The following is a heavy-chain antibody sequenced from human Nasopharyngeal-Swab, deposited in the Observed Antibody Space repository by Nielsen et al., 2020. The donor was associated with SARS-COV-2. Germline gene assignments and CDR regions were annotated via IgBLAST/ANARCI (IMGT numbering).Heavy chain of an antibody. CDR1: GYTFTSYD. D-gene: IGHD3-3*01. J-gene: IGHJ6*03. V-gene: IGHV1-8*01. CDR3: ARLSNYDFWSGYYAYMDV. CDR2: MNPNSGNT. Sequence: ASVKVSCKASGYTFTSYDINWVRQATGQGLEWMGWMNPNSGNTGYAQKFQGRVTMTRNTSISTAYMELSSLRSEDTAGYYCARLSNYDFWSGYYAYMDVWGKGTTVTVSS.